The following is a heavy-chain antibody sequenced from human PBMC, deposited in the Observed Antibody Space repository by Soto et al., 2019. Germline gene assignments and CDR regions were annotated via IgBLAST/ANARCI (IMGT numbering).Heavy chain of an antibody. V-gene: IGHV1-69*08. Sequence: QVQLVQSGAEVKKPGSSVKVSCKASGGTFSSYTISWVRQAPGQGLEWMGRIIPILGIANYAQKCQGRVTITADKSTSTADMDLSSLRSEDTAVYYCARDYPHGSGSYPLDYWGQGTLVTVSS. CDR1: GGTFSSYT. CDR3: ARDYPHGSGSYPLDY. CDR2: IIPILGIA. D-gene: IGHD3-10*01. J-gene: IGHJ4*02.